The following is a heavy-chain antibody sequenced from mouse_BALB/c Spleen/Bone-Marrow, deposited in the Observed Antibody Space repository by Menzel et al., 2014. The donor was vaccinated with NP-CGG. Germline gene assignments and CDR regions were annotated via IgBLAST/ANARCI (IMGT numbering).Heavy chain of an antibody. CDR2: IWSDGST. Sequence: VKLVESGPGLVSPSQSLSITCTISGFSLTRYGLHWVRQPPGKGLEWLVVIWSDGSTTYNSALKSRLSITKDNSKSQVFLKMNSLQTDDTAMYYCARNGNFFAMDSWGQGTSVTVSS. J-gene: IGHJ4*01. D-gene: IGHD2-1*01. CDR1: GFSLTRYG. CDR3: ARNGNFFAMDS. V-gene: IGHV2-6-1*01.